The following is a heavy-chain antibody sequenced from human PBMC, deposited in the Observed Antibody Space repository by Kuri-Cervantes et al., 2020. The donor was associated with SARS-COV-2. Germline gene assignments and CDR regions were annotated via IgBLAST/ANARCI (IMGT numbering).Heavy chain of an antibody. V-gene: IGHV4-61*02. CDR1: GGSISSGSYY. CDR2: IYTSGST. D-gene: IGHD1-26*01. J-gene: IGHJ4*02. Sequence: SCTVSGGSISSGSYYWSWIRQPAGKGLEWIGRIYTSGSTNYNPSLKSRVTISVDTSKNQFSLKLSSVTAADTAVYYCARDRWELHDYWGQGTPVTVSS. CDR3: ARDRWELHDY.